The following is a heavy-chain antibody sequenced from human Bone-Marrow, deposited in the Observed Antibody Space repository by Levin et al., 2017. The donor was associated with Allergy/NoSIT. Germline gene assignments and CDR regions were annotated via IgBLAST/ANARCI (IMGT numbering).Heavy chain of an antibody. CDR3: AKDYGGNSDEFFAPSFDY. J-gene: IGHJ4*02. Sequence: GESLKISCAASGFTFSSYGMHWVRQAPGKGLEWVAVISYDGSNKYYADSVKGRFTISRDNSKNTLYLQMNSLRAEDTAVYYCAKDYGGNSDEFFAPSFDYWGQGTLVTVSS. CDR1: GFTFSSYG. D-gene: IGHD4-23*01. V-gene: IGHV3-30*18. CDR2: ISYDGSNK.